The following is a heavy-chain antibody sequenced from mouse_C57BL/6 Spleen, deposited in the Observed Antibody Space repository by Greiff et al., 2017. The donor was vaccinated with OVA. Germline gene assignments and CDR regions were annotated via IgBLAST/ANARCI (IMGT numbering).Heavy chain of an antibody. CDR1: GFTFSDYY. CDR2: INYDGSST. D-gene: IGHD1-1*01. CDR3: AREDTVVAPYAMDY. Sequence: EVQRVESEGGLVQPGSSLKLSCTASGFTFSDYYMAWVRQVPEKGLEWVANINYDGSSTYYLDSLKSRFIISRDNAKNILYLQMSSLKSEDTATYYCAREDTVVAPYAMDYWGQGTSVTVSS. V-gene: IGHV5-16*01. J-gene: IGHJ4*01.